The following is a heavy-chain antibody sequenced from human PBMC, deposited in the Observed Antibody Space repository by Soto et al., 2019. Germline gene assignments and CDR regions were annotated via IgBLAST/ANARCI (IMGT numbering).Heavy chain of an antibody. CDR2: ITSSSSVI. J-gene: IGHJ3*02. CDR3: VARDAFDI. V-gene: IGHV3-48*04. Sequence: EAHLVQSGGGLVQPGGSLRLSCAASGFSFINYNINWVRKAPGKGLEWVSYITSSSSVIHYADSVRGRFTISRDNAKNLLDLQMNSLRAEDSAVYYCVARDAFDIWGQGTMVTVSS. CDR1: GFSFINYN.